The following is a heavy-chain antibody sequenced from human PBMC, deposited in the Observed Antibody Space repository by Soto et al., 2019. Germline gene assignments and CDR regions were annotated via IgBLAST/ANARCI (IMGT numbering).Heavy chain of an antibody. CDR1: GFSFSSSGVA. D-gene: IGHD3-16*01. V-gene: IGHV2-5*02. CDR3: AHRLRSSNGWGTFDY. CDR2: IWWDDDK. Sequence: QITLKESGPTLVEPTQTLTLTCTFSGFSFSSSGVAVGWIRQPPGKALERVAFIWWDDDKRYRTSLKSRLTITKDTSKNQVVLTMTNMDPVDTGTYYCAHRLRSSNGWGTFDYWGQGIVVTVSS. J-gene: IGHJ4*02.